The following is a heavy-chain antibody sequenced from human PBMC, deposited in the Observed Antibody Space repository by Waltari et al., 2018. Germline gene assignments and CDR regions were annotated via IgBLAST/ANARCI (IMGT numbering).Heavy chain of an antibody. V-gene: IGHV3-23*01. CDR2: MSASGGT. CDR3: ARGPAYYFDY. CDR1: GITFSSYT. Sequence: EVQLLESGGGLVQPGGSLTLSCAASGITFSSYTMRWVRQAPGKWRGWVSTMSASGGTFYADSVKGRFTVSRDSAKNTLSLQMNSLRAEDTAVYYCARGPAYYFDYWDQGTLVTVSS. J-gene: IGHJ4*02.